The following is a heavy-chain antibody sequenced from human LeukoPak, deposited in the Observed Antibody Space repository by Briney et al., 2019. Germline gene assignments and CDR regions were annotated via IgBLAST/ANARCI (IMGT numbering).Heavy chain of an antibody. D-gene: IGHD3-3*01. J-gene: IGHJ4*02. CDR3: ARDLSPRRDYDFWSGYED. Sequence: ASVKVSCKASGGTFSSYAISWVRQAPGQGLEWMGGIIPIFGTANYAQKFQGRVTITADESTSTAYKELSSLRSEDTAVYYCARDLSPRRDYDFWSGYEDWGQGTLVTVSS. CDR1: GGTFSSYA. V-gene: IGHV1-69*13. CDR2: IIPIFGTA.